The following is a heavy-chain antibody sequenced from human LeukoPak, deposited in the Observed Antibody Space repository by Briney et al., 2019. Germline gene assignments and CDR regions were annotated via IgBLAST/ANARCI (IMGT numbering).Heavy chain of an antibody. CDR2: ISYDGSNK. CDR1: GFTFSSYA. V-gene: IGHV3-30*04. Sequence: GGSLRLSCAASGFTFSSYAMHWVRQAPGKGLEWVAVISYDGSNKYYADSVKGRFTISRDNSKNTLYLQMNSLRAEDTAVYYCARSSHNAFDILGPGPMFTVSS. CDR3: ARSSHNAFDI. J-gene: IGHJ3*02. D-gene: IGHD6-6*01.